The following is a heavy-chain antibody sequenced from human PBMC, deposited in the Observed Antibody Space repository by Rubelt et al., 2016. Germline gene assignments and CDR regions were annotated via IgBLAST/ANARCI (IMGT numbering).Heavy chain of an antibody. CDR3: ARLSITIVGVVVYYYGMDV. CDR1: GYTFTSYD. CDR2: MNPNSGNT. J-gene: IGHJ6*02. Sequence: QVQLVQSGAEVKKPGASVKVSCKASGYTFTSYDINWVRQATGQGLEWMGWMNPNSGNTGYAQKFQGRVTMTRNTSISTAYMGRSSLRSEDTAMYYCARLSITIVGVVVYYYGMDVWGQGTTVTVSS. V-gene: IGHV1-8*01. D-gene: IGHD3-3*01.